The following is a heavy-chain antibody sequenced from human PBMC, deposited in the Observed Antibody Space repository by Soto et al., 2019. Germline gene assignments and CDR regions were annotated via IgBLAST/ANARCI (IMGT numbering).Heavy chain of an antibody. CDR1: GGSFSGYY. Sequence: SETLSLTCAVYGGSFSGYYWSWIRQPPGKGLEWIGEINHSGSTNYNPSLKSRVTISVDTSKNQFSLKLSSVTAADTAVYYCARRTRRGAYYYYGMDVWGQGTTVTVSS. J-gene: IGHJ6*02. D-gene: IGHD3-16*01. CDR2: INHSGST. CDR3: ARRTRRGAYYYYGMDV. V-gene: IGHV4-34*01.